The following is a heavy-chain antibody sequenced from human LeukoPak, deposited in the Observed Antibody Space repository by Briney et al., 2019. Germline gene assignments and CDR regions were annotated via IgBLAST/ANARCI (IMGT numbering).Heavy chain of an antibody. D-gene: IGHD6-13*01. J-gene: IGHJ4*02. CDR2: ISYDGSNK. Sequence: QPGGSLRLSCAASGFTFSSYAMHWVRQPPGKGLEWVAVISYDGSNKFYGDSVKGRFTLSRDNSKNTLYLQMNSLRPEDTAVYYCAKDRSSSWQTFEDWGQGTLVTVSS. V-gene: IGHV3-30*18. CDR3: AKDRSSSWQTFED. CDR1: GFTFSSYA.